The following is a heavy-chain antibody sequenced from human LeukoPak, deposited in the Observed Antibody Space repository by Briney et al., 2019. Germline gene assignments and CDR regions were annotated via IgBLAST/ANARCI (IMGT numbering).Heavy chain of an antibody. D-gene: IGHD3-10*02. CDR3: AELGITMIGGV. CDR2: MKSKRDGGAT. CDR1: GFTFTNAW. V-gene: IGHV3-15*01. Sequence: GGSLRLSCEASGFTFTNAWMNWVRQAPGKGPEWVGRMKSKRDGGATEYAAPVKGRFTISRDNAKNSLYLQMNSLRAEDTAVYYCAELGITMIGGVWGKGTTVTISS. J-gene: IGHJ6*04.